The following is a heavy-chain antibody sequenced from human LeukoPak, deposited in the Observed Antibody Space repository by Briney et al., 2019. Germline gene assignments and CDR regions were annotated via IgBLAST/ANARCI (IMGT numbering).Heavy chain of an antibody. CDR3: AREGGRFFDA. J-gene: IGHJ5*02. Sequence: GETLPISCKGTGYRFDSYLIGWVRQMPGKGLEWMGIIYPGDSDTRYSASFQGQVTMSADKSRNTAYLQWSSLKASDTATYYCAREGGRFFDAWGQGSLVTVSS. CDR2: IYPGDSDT. D-gene: IGHD3-16*01. V-gene: IGHV5-51*01. CDR1: GYRFDSYL.